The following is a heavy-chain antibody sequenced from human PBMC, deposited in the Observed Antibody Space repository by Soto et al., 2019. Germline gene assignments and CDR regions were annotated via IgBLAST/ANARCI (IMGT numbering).Heavy chain of an antibody. CDR2: IAWGNTI. CDR3: AGDGQRGYDCDY. J-gene: IGHJ4*01. Sequence: GGSLRLSCGASGFTFSDYSMNWVRQAPGKGLEWVSHIAWGNTIYYADSVKGRFTISRDNGKNSLYLQMDSLRDEDTAVYYCAGDGQRGYDCDYWGQGTLVTVYS. CDR1: GFTFSDYS. D-gene: IGHD5-12*01. V-gene: IGHV3-48*02.